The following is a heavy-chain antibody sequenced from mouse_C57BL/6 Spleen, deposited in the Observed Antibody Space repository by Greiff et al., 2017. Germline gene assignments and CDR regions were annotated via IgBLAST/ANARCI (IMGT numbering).Heavy chain of an antibody. Sequence: QVQLQQSGPELVKPGASVKISCKASGYAFSSSWMNWVKQRPGKGLEWIGRIYPGDGDTNYNGKFKGKATLTADKSSSTAYMQLSSLTSEDSAVYFCVYDYDDYAMDYWGQGTSVTVSS. D-gene: IGHD2-4*01. CDR1: GYAFSSSW. V-gene: IGHV1-82*01. CDR2: IYPGDGDT. J-gene: IGHJ4*01. CDR3: VYDYDDYAMDY.